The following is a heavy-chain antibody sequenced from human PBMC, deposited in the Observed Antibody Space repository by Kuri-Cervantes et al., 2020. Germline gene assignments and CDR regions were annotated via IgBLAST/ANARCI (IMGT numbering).Heavy chain of an antibody. J-gene: IGHJ4*02. CDR1: GYTFTSYG. Sequence: ASVKVSCKASGYTFTSYGISWVRQAPGQGLEWMGWISAYNGDTNYAQKFQGRVTMTRNTSISTAYMELSSLRSEDTAVYYCARGTVRYGYRGFDYWGQGTLVTVSS. V-gene: IGHV1-18*01. D-gene: IGHD5-18*01. CDR2: ISAYNGDT. CDR3: ARGTVRYGYRGFDY.